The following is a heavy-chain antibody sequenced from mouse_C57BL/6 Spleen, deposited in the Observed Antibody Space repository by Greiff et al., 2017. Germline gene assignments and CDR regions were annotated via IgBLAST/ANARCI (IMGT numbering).Heavy chain of an antibody. D-gene: IGHD1-1*01. J-gene: IGHJ2*01. Sequence: QVQLQQSGPELVKPGASVKISCKASGYAFSSSWMNWVKQRPGKGLEWIGRIYPGDGDTNYNGKFKGKATLTADKSSSTAYMQLSSLTSEDSAVYFCARDITTVVADYWGQGTTRTVSS. CDR2: IYPGDGDT. V-gene: IGHV1-82*01. CDR1: GYAFSSSW. CDR3: ARDITTVVADY.